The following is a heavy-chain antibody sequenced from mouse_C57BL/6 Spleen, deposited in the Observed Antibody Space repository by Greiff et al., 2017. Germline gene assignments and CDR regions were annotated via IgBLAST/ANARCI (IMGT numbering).Heavy chain of an antibody. CDR2: IHPNSGST. Sequence: VQLQQPGAELVQPGASVKLSCKASGYTFTSYWMHWVKQRPGQGLEWIGMIHPNSGSTNYNEKFKSKATLTVDKSSSTAYMQLSSLTSEDSAVYYCAREGYDGYTDYAMDYWGQGTSVTVSS. D-gene: IGHD2-3*01. CDR1: GYTFTSYW. V-gene: IGHV1-64*01. CDR3: AREGYDGYTDYAMDY. J-gene: IGHJ4*01.